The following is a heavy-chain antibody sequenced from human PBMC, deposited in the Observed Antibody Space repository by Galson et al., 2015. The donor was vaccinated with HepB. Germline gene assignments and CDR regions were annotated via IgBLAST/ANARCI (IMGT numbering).Heavy chain of an antibody. CDR2: TYYRSKWYN. Sequence: CAISGDSVSSNSAAWNWIRQSPSRGLEWLGRTYYRSKWYNDYAVSVKSRITINPDTSKNQFSLQLNSVTPEDTAVYYCARDPVAGTLVRPGALDYWGQGTLVTVSS. CDR1: GDSVSSNSAA. V-gene: IGHV6-1*01. D-gene: IGHD6-19*01. CDR3: ARDPVAGTLVRPGALDY. J-gene: IGHJ4*02.